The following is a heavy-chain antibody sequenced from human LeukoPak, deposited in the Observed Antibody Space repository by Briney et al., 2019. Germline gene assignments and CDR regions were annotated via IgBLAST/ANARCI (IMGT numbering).Heavy chain of an antibody. CDR3: AKDINYYDSSIAGLDY. J-gene: IGHJ4*02. V-gene: IGHV3-23*01. CDR1: GFSFSSYA. D-gene: IGHD3-22*01. Sequence: GGSLRLSCAASGFSFSSYAMSWVRQAPGKGLEWVSDISDSGGSTYYADSVKGRFTISRDNSKNTLYLQMNSLRAEDTAVYYCAKDINYYDSSIAGLDYWGQGTLVTVSS. CDR2: ISDSGGST.